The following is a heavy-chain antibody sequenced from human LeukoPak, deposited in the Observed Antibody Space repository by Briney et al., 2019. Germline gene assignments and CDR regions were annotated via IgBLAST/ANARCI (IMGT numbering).Heavy chain of an antibody. CDR3: AREAVTIFGLVRTQTPKGPHRFDP. D-gene: IGHD3-3*01. CDR2: INPSGGST. CDR1: GYTFTSYG. V-gene: IGHV1-46*01. Sequence: ASVKVSCKASGYTFTSYGISWVRQAPGQGLEWMGIINPSGGSTTYAQKFQGRVTMTRDMSTTTVYMHLSSLRSEDTAVYYCAREAVTIFGLVRTQTPKGPHRFDPWGQGTLVTVSS. J-gene: IGHJ5*02.